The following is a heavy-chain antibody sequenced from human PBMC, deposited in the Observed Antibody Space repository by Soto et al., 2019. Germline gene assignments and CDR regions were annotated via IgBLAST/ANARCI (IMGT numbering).Heavy chain of an antibody. CDR2: IYHSGDT. Sequence: PSETLSLTCTVSGGSISSGGYYWSWIRQHPGKGLEWIGYIYHSGDTYYNPSLKSRVTISVDTSKNQFSLKLSSVTAADTAVYYCARTTYYSGSRFDPWGQGTLVTVSS. J-gene: IGHJ5*02. V-gene: IGHV4-31*03. D-gene: IGHD3-10*01. CDR1: GGSISSGGYY. CDR3: ARTTYYSGSRFDP.